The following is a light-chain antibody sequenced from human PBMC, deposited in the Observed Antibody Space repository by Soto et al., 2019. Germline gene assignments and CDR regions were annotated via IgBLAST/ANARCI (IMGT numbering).Light chain of an antibody. V-gene: IGKV1-9*01. CDR2: AAS. CDR3: QHLNTYPIT. Sequence: DIQLTQSPSFLSASVGDRVTITCRASQGVSSYLAWYQQKPGKAPKLLIYAASTLQRGVPSRFSGSGSGTEFTLTISSLQPEDFATYYCQHLNTYPITFGPGTRLDIK. J-gene: IGKJ5*01. CDR1: QGVSSY.